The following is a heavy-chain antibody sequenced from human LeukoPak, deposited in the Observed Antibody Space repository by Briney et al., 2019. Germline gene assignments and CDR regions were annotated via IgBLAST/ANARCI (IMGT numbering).Heavy chain of an antibody. Sequence: GGSLRLSCAASGFTFSSYSMNWVRQAPGKGLEWVSSISSSSSYIYYADSVKGRFTISGDNAKNSLDLQMNSLKAEDTGVYYCARDSTMATITPEIDYWGQGTLVTVSS. CDR1: GFTFSSYS. V-gene: IGHV3-21*01. J-gene: IGHJ4*02. CDR3: ARDSTMATITPEIDY. CDR2: ISSSSSYI. D-gene: IGHD5-24*01.